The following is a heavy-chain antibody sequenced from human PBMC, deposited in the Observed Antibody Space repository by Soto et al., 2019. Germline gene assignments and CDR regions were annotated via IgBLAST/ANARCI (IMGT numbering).Heavy chain of an antibody. CDR3: TSDDGYGSNCDLAY. V-gene: IGHV3-30*13. CDR2: IFPYGRDK. CDR1: GFNFNTYF. J-gene: IGHJ4*02. D-gene: IGHD1-26*01. Sequence: QVQLVQSGGGVVQPGRSLRLSCAASGFNFNTYFMHWVRQAPGKGLEWVAMIFPYGRDKEYADSVKGRFTIFRDNSNNRMYLHIHTMTPEDTAVFYCTSDDGYGSNCDLAYWGQGALVTVSS.